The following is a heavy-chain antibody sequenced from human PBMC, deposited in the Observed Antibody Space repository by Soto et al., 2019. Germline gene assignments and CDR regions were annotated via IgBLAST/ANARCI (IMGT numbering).Heavy chain of an antibody. Sequence: ASVKVSCKASGYTFTGYYMHWVRQAPGNGNTKYSQRFQGRVTITRDTSASTAYMELSSLRSEDTAVYYCARGRGYYDFWSGYSTVWFDPWGQGTLVTVSS. J-gene: IGHJ5*02. V-gene: IGHV1-3*01. D-gene: IGHD3-3*01. CDR3: ARGRGYYDFWSGYSTVWFDP. CDR1: GYTFTGYY. CDR2: GNGNT.